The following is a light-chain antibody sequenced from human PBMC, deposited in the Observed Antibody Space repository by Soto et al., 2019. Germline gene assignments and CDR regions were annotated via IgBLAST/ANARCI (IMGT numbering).Light chain of an antibody. CDR2: EVS. CDR3: TSYAGSNIWV. CDR1: SSDVGAYNY. V-gene: IGLV2-8*01. Sequence: QSVLTQPPSASGSPGQSVTISCTGSSSDVGAYNYVSWYQQYPGKAPKLMIYEVSKRPSGVPDRFSGSKSGKTASLTVSGLKPEDEADYYCTSYAGSNIWVFGGGTKLTVL. J-gene: IGLJ3*02.